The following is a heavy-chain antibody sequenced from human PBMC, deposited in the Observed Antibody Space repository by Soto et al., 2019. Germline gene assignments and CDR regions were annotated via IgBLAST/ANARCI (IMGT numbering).Heavy chain of an antibody. CDR2: IIPIFGTA. V-gene: IGHV1-69*01. CDR1: GGTFSSYA. D-gene: IGHD5-18*01. Sequence: QVQLVQSGAEVKKPGSSVKVSCKASGGTFSSYAISWVRQAPGQGLEWMGGIIPIFGTANYAQKFQGRVTITADESTSTAYKELSSLRSEDTTVYYSARELLYRYGGHPYYYYGMDVWGQGTTVTVSS. J-gene: IGHJ6*02. CDR3: ARELLYRYGGHPYYYYGMDV.